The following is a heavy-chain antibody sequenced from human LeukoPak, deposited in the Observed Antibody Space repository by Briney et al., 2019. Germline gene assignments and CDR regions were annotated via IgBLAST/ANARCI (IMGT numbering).Heavy chain of an antibody. V-gene: IGHV3-30-3*01. CDR2: ISYDGSNK. Sequence: PGRSLRLSCAASGFTFSSYAMHLVRQAPGKGLEWVAVISYDGSNKYYADSVKGRFTISRDNSKNTLYLQMNSLRAEDTAVYYCARADKQPTTVTIYFDYWGQGTLVTVSS. CDR1: GFTFSSYA. D-gene: IGHD4-17*01. J-gene: IGHJ4*02. CDR3: ARADKQPTTVTIYFDY.